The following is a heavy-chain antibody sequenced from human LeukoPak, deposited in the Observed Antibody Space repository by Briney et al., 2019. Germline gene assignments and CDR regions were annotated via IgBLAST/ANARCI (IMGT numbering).Heavy chain of an antibody. V-gene: IGHV4-59*01. CDR3: ARGPLFLFMDV. Sequence: SETLSLTCTVSGGSISSYYWSWIRQPPGKGLEWIGYIYYSGSTNYNPSLKSRVTISVDTSKNQFSLKLSSVTAADTAVYYCARGPLFLFMDVWGKGTTVTVSS. CDR1: GGSISSYY. CDR2: IYYSGST. D-gene: IGHD2/OR15-2a*01. J-gene: IGHJ6*03.